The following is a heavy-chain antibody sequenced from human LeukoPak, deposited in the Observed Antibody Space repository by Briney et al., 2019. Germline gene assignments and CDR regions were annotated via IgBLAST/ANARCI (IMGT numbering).Heavy chain of an antibody. Sequence: GGSLRLSCAASGFTFSSYRMHWVRQAPGKGLVWVSRINSDGSSTNYADSVKGRFTISRDNSKNTLYLQMNSLRAEDTAVYYCAKDLNSTYNYDSSGYEDAFDIWGQGTMVTVSS. CDR3: AKDLNSTYNYDSSGYEDAFDI. J-gene: IGHJ3*02. CDR1: GFTFSSYR. V-gene: IGHV3-74*01. D-gene: IGHD3-22*01. CDR2: INSDGSST.